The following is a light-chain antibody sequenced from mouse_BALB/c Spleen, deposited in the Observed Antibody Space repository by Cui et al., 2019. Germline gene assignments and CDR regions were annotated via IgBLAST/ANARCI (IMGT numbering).Light chain of an antibody. V-gene: IGKV4-80*01. Sequence: QIFLTQSPAIMSASLGDGITLTCSASSSVSYMHWYQQKSGNSPKLLIYSTSNRASGVPSRFSGSGSGTFYSLTISSVEAEDAADYYCHQWSSYPWTFGGGTKLEIK. CDR3: HQWSSYPWT. J-gene: IGKJ1*01. CDR2: STS. CDR1: SSVSY.